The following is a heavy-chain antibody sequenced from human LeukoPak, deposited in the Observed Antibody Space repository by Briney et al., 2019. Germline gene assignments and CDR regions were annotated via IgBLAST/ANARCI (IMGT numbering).Heavy chain of an antibody. J-gene: IGHJ4*02. CDR1: GGSISSYY. Sequence: PSETLSLTCTVSGGSISSYYWSWIRQPAGKGLEWIGRIYTSGSTSYNPSLKSRVTMSVGTSKNQFSLKLSSVTAADTAVYYCARESAHYNSDYFDYWGQGTLVTVSS. CDR3: ARESAHYNSDYFDY. D-gene: IGHD3-10*01. V-gene: IGHV4-4*07. CDR2: IYTSGST.